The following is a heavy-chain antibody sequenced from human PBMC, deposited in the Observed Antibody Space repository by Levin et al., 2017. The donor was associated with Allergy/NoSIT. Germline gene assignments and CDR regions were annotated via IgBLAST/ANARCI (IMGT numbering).Heavy chain of an antibody. Sequence: LSLTCAASGFTFSSYWMHWVRQAPGKGLVWVSRINSDGSSTSYADSVKGRFTISRDNAKNTLYLQMNSLRAEDTAVYYCARDPYGDYVFDYWGQGTLVTVSS. D-gene: IGHD4-17*01. J-gene: IGHJ4*02. CDR1: GFTFSSYW. CDR2: INSDGSST. CDR3: ARDPYGDYVFDY. V-gene: IGHV3-74*01.